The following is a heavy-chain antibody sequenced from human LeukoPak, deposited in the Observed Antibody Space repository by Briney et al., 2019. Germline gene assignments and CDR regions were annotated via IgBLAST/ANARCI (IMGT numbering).Heavy chain of an antibody. CDR2: IYYSVST. CDR3: ARRGTTPNWCFDL. CDR1: GGSNSSSHYS. D-gene: IGHD4-17*01. V-gene: IGHV4-39*01. J-gene: IGHJ2*01. Sequence: SETLSLTCSVSGGSNSSSHYSWDWIRQPPGKGLEWIANIYYSVSTYYNPSLQSRVSISVDTSKNQFSLKLTSVTAADTAVYYCARRGTTPNWCFDLWGRGTLVTVSS.